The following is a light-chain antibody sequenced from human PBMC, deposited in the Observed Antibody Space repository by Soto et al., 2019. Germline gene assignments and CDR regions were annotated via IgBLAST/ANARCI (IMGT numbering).Light chain of an antibody. Sequence: DIQMTQSPSTLSASVGDRVTITCRASQSIGRWLAWYQQKPGKAPKVLIYDASTLKSGVPSRFSGSGSGTDFTLTISSLHPDYFAIYYCQQYNSYWTFGQGTKVDIK. V-gene: IGKV1-5*01. CDR3: QQYNSYWT. CDR2: DAS. CDR1: QSIGRW. J-gene: IGKJ1*01.